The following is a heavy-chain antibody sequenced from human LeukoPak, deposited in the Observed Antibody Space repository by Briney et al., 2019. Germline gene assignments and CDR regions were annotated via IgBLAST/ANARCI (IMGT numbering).Heavy chain of an antibody. CDR1: GGSISSSNW. V-gene: IGHV4-4*02. CDR2: IYHSGST. J-gene: IGHJ4*02. Sequence: PSGTLSLTCAVSGGSISSSNWWSWVRQPPGKGLEWIGEIYHSGSTNYNPSLKSRVTISVDKSKNQFSLKLSSVTAADTAVYYCARVKLGGGFDRVFDYWGQGTLVTVSS. CDR3: ARVKLGGGFDRVFDY. D-gene: IGHD5-12*01.